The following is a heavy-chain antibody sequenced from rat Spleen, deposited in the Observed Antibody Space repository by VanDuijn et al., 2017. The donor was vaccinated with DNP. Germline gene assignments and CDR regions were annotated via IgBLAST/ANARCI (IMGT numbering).Heavy chain of an antibody. V-gene: IGHV5-46*01. CDR1: GFTFSSFP. Sequence: EVQLLESGGGFVQPGRSMKLSCAASGFTFSSFPMAWVRQTPTRGLEWVSIISTNGDNNYYLDSVKGRFTIARDNAKNTLYLQMDSLRFEYSATSACIRESPYYAGSYYYSLESWGLGVMVTAS. D-gene: IGHD1-12*02. CDR2: ISTNGDNN. CDR3: IRESPYYAGSYYYSLES. J-gene: IGHJ2*01.